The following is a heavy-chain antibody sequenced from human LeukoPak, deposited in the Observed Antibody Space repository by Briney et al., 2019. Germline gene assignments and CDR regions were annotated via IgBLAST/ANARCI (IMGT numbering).Heavy chain of an antibody. CDR2: INHSYST. V-gene: IGHV4-34*01. CDR1: AGSFSGYY. Sequence: PSETLSLTCAVDAGSFSGYYGSWFRQPPGKGLEWIGEINHSYSTIYNLSLKNTVCIAVATSKDQFPLKLSSVTAAATAVYYWASGIRGAVAGTTAGYWFDPWGQGTLVTVSS. D-gene: IGHD6-19*01. J-gene: IGHJ5*02. CDR3: ASGIRGAVAGTTAGYWFDP.